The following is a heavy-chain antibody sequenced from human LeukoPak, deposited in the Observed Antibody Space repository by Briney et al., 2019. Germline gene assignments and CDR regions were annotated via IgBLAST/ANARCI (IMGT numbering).Heavy chain of an antibody. D-gene: IGHD5-12*01. CDR3: ARGLRGKRRYSGYDPNYYYYYMDV. CDR2: INHSGST. J-gene: IGHJ6*03. CDR1: GGSFSGYY. V-gene: IGHV4-34*01. Sequence: SEALSLTCAVYGGSFSGYYWSWIRQPPGKGLEWIGEINHSGSTNYNPSLKSRVTISVDTSKNQFSLKLSSVTAADTAVYYCARGLRGKRRYSGYDPNYYYYYMDVWGKGTTVTISS.